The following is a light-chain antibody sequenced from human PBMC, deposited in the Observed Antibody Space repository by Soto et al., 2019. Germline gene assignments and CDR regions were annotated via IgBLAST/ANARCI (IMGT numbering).Light chain of an antibody. CDR1: QSVSSY. CDR2: DAS. V-gene: IGKV3-11*01. CDR3: QQRSNWPRT. J-gene: IGKJ1*01. Sequence: EIVLTQSPATLSLSPGESATLSCRASQSVSSYLAWYQQKPGQAPRLLIYDASNRATAIPARFSGSGSGTDFTLTISSLEPEDFGVYYCQQRSNWPRTFGQGTKVEI.